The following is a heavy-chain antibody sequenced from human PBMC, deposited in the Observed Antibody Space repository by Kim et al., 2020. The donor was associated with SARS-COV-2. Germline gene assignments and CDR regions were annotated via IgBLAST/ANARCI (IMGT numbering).Heavy chain of an antibody. D-gene: IGHD3-10*01. J-gene: IGHJ6*02. Sequence: SETLSLTCTVSGGSISSGGYYCSWIRQHPGKGLEWIGYIYYSGSTYYNPYLKSRVTISVDTSKNQFSLKLSSVTAADTAVYYCARLYYYGSGSYRSHYYYGMDVWGQGTTVTVSS. CDR1: GGSISSGGYY. CDR2: IYYSGST. CDR3: ARLYYYGSGSYRSHYYYGMDV. V-gene: IGHV4-31*03.